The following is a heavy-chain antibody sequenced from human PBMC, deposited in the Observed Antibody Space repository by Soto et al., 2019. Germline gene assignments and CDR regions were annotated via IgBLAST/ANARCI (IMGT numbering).Heavy chain of an antibody. V-gene: IGHV4-39*01. CDR1: DDSINSDKYY. CDR3: TRLEGLATIPYYLHF. CDR2: IYYRGNA. Sequence: PSETLSLTCSVSDDSINSDKYYWGWIRQPPGKGLEWIGSIYYRGNAYYNPSLQTRVTISLYKSKSQFSLKLHSVPAADSAVYYCTRLEGLATIPYYLHFCGPGALVTVSS. D-gene: IGHD3-9*01. J-gene: IGHJ4*02.